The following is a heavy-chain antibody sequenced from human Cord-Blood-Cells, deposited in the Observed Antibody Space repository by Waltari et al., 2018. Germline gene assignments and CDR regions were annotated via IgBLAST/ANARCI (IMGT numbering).Heavy chain of an antibody. V-gene: IGHV4-34*01. D-gene: IGHD2-2*01. J-gene: IGHJ4*02. CDR3: ARGVCSSTSCYFDY. CDR1: GGSFSGYY. Sequence: QVQLQQWGAGLLKPSETLSLTCAVYGGSFSGYYWSWIRQPPGKGLEWIGEINHSGSTNYSPSRKSRVTISVDTSKNQFSLKLSSVTAADTAVYYCARGVCSSTSCYFDYWGQGTLVTVSS. CDR2: INHSGST.